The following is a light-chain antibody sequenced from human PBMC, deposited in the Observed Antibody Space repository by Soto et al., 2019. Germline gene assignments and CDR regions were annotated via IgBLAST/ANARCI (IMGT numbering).Light chain of an antibody. Sequence: EIVLTQSPGTLSLSPGERATLSCRASQSVSSSYLAWYQQKPGQAPRLLIYGASSRATGIPDRFSGSGSGTEFTLTISRLEPEDFAVYYCQQFDGALTFGQGTKVEIK. J-gene: IGKJ1*01. CDR2: GAS. CDR1: QSVSSSY. V-gene: IGKV3-20*01. CDR3: QQFDGALT.